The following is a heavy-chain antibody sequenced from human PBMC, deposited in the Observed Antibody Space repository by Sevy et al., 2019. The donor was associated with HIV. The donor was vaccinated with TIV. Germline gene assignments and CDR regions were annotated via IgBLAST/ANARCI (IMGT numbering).Heavy chain of an antibody. CDR1: GFTFNSYA. CDR2: ISTGGGFT. J-gene: IGHJ4*02. CDR3: AKDFLSPSYYGTQFDF. V-gene: IGHV3-23*01. Sequence: GGSLRLSCATSGFTFNSYAMSWVRQAPGKGLEWVSTISTGGGFTYYADSVKGRFSISRDNFNNTLFLQMNSLRADDTAMYYCAKDFLSPSYYGTQFDFWGQGTVVTVSS. D-gene: IGHD3-10*01.